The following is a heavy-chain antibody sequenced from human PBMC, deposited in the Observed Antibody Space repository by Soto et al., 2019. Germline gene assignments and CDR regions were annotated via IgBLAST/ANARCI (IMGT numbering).Heavy chain of an antibody. J-gene: IGHJ4*02. V-gene: IGHV3-30-3*01. D-gene: IGHD1-26*01. CDR2: ISYDGSNK. CDR1: GFTFSSYA. CDR3: ASGLWELLLPLDY. Sequence: QVQLVESGGGVVQPGRSLRLSCAASGFTFSSYAMHWVRQAPGKGLEWVAVISYDGSNKYYADSVKGRFTISRDNSKNTLYLQMNSLRAEDTAVYYCASGLWELLLPLDYWGQGTLVTVSS.